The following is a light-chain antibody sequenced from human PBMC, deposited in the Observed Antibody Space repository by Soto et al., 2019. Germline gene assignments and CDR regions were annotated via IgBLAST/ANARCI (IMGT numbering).Light chain of an antibody. CDR2: RNN. Sequence: QAVVTQPPSASGTPGQRVTISCSGSSSNIGSNYVYWYQQLPGTDPKLLIYRNNQRPSGLPDRFSGSKSGTSASLAISGLGTEDEADYYCAAWDDSLSGWVFGGGTKLTVL. V-gene: IGLV1-47*01. CDR1: SSNIGSNY. CDR3: AAWDDSLSGWV. J-gene: IGLJ3*02.